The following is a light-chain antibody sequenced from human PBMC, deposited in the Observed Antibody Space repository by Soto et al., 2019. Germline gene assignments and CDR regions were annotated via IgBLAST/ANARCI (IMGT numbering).Light chain of an antibody. CDR1: QSLLHNDGYNF. CDR3: MQALQIPWT. Sequence: DIVMTQSPLSLPVTPGEPASISCRSSQSLLHNDGYNFLGWYLQKPGQSPQLLIYLGSNRASGVPDRFSGSGSGNDFTLKISRVEADDVGVYYCMQALQIPWTFGQGTKVEIK. CDR2: LGS. J-gene: IGKJ1*01. V-gene: IGKV2-28*01.